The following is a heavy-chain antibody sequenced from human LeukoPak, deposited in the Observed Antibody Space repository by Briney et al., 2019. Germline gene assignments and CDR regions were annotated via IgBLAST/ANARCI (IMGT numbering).Heavy chain of an antibody. CDR3: ARGIYGSGSYYPMD. V-gene: IGHV1-18*01. D-gene: IGHD3-10*01. Sequence: ASVKVSCQASGYTFTSYGISWVRQAPGQGLEWMGWISAYNGNTNYAQKLQGRVTMTTDTSTSTAYMELRSLRSDDTAVYYCARGIYGSGSYYPMDWGQGTLVTVSS. CDR2: ISAYNGNT. J-gene: IGHJ4*02. CDR1: GYTFTSYG.